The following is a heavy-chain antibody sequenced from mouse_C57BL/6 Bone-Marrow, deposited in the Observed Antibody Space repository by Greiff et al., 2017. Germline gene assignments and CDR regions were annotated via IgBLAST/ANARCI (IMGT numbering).Heavy chain of an antibody. V-gene: IGHV1-55*01. D-gene: IGHD1-1*01. CDR3: ARRYYGSSDY. J-gene: IGHJ2*01. CDR1: GYTFTSYW. CDR2: IYPGSGST. Sequence: QVQLQQSGAELVKPGASVKMSCKASGYTFTSYWITWVKQRPGQGLEWIGDIYPGSGSTNYNEKFKSKATLTVDTSSSTAYMQRSSLTSEDSAVYYCARRYYGSSDYWGQGTTLTVSS.